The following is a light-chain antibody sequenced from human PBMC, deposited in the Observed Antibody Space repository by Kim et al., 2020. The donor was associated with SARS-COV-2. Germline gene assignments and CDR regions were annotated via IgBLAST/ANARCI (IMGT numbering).Light chain of an antibody. V-gene: IGLV3-27*01. J-gene: IGLJ3*02. Sequence: SYELTQPSSVSVSPGQTATITCSGDVLATKYSRWFQQKPGQAPLLLIYRDTERPSGIPERFSGSNSGTTVTLTISGAQVEDEADYFCYSATDNYLVFGGGTKLTVL. CDR1: VLATKY. CDR2: RDT. CDR3: YSATDNYLV.